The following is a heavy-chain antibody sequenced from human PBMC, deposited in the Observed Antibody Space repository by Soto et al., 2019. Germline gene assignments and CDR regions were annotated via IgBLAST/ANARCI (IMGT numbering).Heavy chain of an antibody. CDR2: IYTSGST. J-gene: IGHJ4*02. D-gene: IGHD3-10*01. Sequence: SETLSLTCTVSGGSISSYYWSWIRQPAGKGLEWIGRIYTSGSTNYNPSLKSRVTMSVDMSKNQFSLKLSSVTAADTAVYYCARDKGRFGELLDYYYFDYWGQGTLVTVSS. CDR3: ARDKGRFGELLDYYYFDY. CDR1: GGSISSYY. V-gene: IGHV4-4*07.